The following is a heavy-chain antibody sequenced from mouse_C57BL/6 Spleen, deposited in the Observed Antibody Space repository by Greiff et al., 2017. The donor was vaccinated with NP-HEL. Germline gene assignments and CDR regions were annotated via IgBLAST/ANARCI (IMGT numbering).Heavy chain of an antibody. D-gene: IGHD1-1*01. CDR1: GFSLSTSGMG. V-gene: IGHV8-12*01. J-gene: IGHJ1*03. Sequence: QVTLKVSGPGILQSSQTLSLTCSFSGFSLSTSGMGVSWIRQPSGKGLEWLAHIYWDDDKRYNPSLKSRLTISKDTSRNQVFLKITSLDTADTATYYCARRGHYYGSSYGYFDVWGTGTTVTVSS. CDR2: IYWDDDK. CDR3: ARRGHYYGSSYGYFDV.